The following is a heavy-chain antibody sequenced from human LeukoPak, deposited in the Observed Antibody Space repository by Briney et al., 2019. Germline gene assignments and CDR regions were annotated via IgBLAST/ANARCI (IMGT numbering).Heavy chain of an antibody. J-gene: IGHJ4*02. CDR2: ISTYNGGT. CDR3: ARPHCSGGSCLDY. CDR1: GYTFTDHT. D-gene: IGHD2-15*01. Sequence: ASVKVSCKATGYTFTDHTITWVRQAPGQGPEYLGWISTYNGGTHSAPNVQGRVTLTTDTSSSTAYMELSSLRSEDTAVYYCARPHCSGGSCLDYWGQGTLVTVSS. V-gene: IGHV1-18*01.